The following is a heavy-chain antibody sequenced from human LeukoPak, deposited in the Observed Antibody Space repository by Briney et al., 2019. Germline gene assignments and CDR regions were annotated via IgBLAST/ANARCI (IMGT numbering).Heavy chain of an antibody. CDR2: IYTSGST. J-gene: IGHJ3*02. Sequence: SETLSLTCTVSGGSISSYYWSWIRQPAGKGLEWIGRIYTSGSTNYNPSLKSRVTMSVDTSKNQFSLKLSSVTAADTAVYYCARDQAYGSGSLDAFDIWGQGTMVTVSS. V-gene: IGHV4-4*07. D-gene: IGHD3-10*01. CDR3: ARDQAYGSGSLDAFDI. CDR1: GGSISSYY.